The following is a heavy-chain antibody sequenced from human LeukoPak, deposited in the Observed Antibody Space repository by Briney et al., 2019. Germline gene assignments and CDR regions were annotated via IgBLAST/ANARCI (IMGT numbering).Heavy chain of an antibody. D-gene: IGHD6-25*01. V-gene: IGHV4-34*01. CDR2: INHSGST. J-gene: IGHJ2*01. CDR1: GGSFSYYY. CDR3: ARYLAAGYFDL. Sequence: SETLSLTCAVYGGSFSYYYWSWIRQPPGKGLEWIGEINHSGSTNYNPSLKSRVTISADTSKNQFSLKMSSVTAADTAVYYCARYLAAGYFDLWGRGTLVTVSS.